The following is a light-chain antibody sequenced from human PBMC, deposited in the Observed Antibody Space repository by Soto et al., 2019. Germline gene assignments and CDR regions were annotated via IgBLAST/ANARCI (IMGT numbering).Light chain of an antibody. CDR1: RSVGFS. V-gene: IGKV3-15*01. CDR2: DTS. Sequence: DIALTQSPDTLSGSPGERATLSCGASRSVGFSLGWYQQKPGQAPRLLIYDTSTRATGVPARFSGSGSGTEFTLTISSLKSEDLAIYYCHQYKSWHPFTFGQGTRLEIK. J-gene: IGKJ5*01. CDR3: HQYKSWHPFT.